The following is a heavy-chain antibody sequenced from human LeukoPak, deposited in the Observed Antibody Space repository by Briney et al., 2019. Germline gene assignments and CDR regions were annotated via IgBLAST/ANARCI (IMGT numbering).Heavy chain of an antibody. J-gene: IGHJ4*02. CDR3: ARGYRPYNSACLFAS. V-gene: IGHV3-30*04. CDR2: ISYDGSYT. D-gene: IGHD6-25*01. CDR1: GFTFSTYT. Sequence: HPGRSLRLSCAASGFTFSTYTMHWVRQAPGKGLEWVAVISYDGSYTYYAESVRGRFTFSRDNSKNTLYPQMNSLKPEDTAVYYCARGYRPYNSACLFASWGQGTLVTVSS.